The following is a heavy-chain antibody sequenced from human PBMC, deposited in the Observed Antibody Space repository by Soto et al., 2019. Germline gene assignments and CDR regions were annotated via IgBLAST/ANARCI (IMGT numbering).Heavy chain of an antibody. Sequence: QVQLVESGGGVVQPGRSLRLSCAASGFSFGGYGMHWVRQAPGKGLEWVAVIRYDGSNEYYADSAKGRFTISRDNSKNTLYLQMNSLRAEVTAVYYCARDGVGATTYFGYFDYWGQGTLVTVSS. V-gene: IGHV3-33*01. CDR3: ARDGVGATTYFGYFDY. CDR1: GFSFGGYG. CDR2: IRYDGSNE. D-gene: IGHD1-26*01. J-gene: IGHJ4*02.